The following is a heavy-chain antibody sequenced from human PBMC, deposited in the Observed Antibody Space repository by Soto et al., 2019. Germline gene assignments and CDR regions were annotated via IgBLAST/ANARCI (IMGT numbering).Heavy chain of an antibody. J-gene: IGHJ4*02. CDR2: IYHSGST. V-gene: IGHV4-4*02. CDR1: GGSISSSNW. D-gene: IGHD3-3*01. CDR3: ARVASLEEWLMDDY. Sequence: TSETLSLTCAVSGGSISSSNWWSWVRQPPGKGLEWIGEIYHSGSTNYNPSLKSRVTISVDKSKNQFSLKLSSVTAADTAVYYCARVASLEEWLMDDYWGQGTLVTVSS.